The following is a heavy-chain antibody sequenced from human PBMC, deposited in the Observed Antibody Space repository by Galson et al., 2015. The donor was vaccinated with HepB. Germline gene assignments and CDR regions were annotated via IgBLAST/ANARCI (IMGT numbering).Heavy chain of an antibody. CDR2: ISYDGSNK. D-gene: IGHD6-13*01. J-gene: IGHJ4*02. V-gene: IGHV3-30-3*01. CDR1: GFTFSSYA. CDR3: AKEGYSSSWYNPYFDY. Sequence: SLRLSCAASGFTFSSYAMHWVRQAPGKGLEWVAVISYDGSNKYYADSVKGRFTISRDSSKNTLYLQMNSLRAEDTAVYYCAKEGYSSSWYNPYFDYWGQGTLVTVSS.